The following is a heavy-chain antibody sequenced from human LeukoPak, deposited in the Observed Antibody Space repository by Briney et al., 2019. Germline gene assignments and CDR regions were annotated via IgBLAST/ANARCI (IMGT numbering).Heavy chain of an antibody. CDR2: INHSGST. V-gene: IGHV4-34*01. D-gene: IGHD6-6*01. Sequence: SETLSLTCAVYGGSFSGYYWSWIRQPPGKGLEWIGEINHSGSTNYNPSLKSRVTISVDTSKNQFSLKLSSVTAADTAVYYCARGGIEYSSSYYFDYWGQGTLVTVS. CDR3: ARGGIEYSSSYYFDY. J-gene: IGHJ4*02. CDR1: GGSFSGYY.